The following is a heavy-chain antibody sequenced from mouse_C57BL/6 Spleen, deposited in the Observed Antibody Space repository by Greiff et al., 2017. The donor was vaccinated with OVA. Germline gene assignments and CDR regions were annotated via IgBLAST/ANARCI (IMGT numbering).Heavy chain of an antibody. V-gene: IGHV1-5*01. CDR3: TMALITTVRDAMDY. Sequence: VQLQQSGTVLARPGASVKMSCKTSGYTFTSYWMHWVKQRPGQGLEWIGAIYPGNSDTSYNQKFKGKAKLTAVTSASTAYMELSSLTNEDSAVYYWTMALITTVRDAMDYWGQGTSVTVSS. J-gene: IGHJ4*01. D-gene: IGHD1-1*01. CDR2: IYPGNSDT. CDR1: GYTFTSYW.